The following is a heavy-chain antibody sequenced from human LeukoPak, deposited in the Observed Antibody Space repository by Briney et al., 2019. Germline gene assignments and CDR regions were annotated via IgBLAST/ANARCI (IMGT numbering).Heavy chain of an antibody. Sequence: GASVKVSCKASGYTFTGYYMHWVRQAPGQGLEWMGRINPNSGGTNYAQKFQGRVTMTRDTSISTAYMELSRLRSDDTAVYYCARVTVYGSGKDKPFDYWGQGTLVTVSS. CDR3: ARVTVYGSGKDKPFDY. D-gene: IGHD3-10*01. CDR2: INPNSGGT. V-gene: IGHV1-2*06. J-gene: IGHJ4*02. CDR1: GYTFTGYY.